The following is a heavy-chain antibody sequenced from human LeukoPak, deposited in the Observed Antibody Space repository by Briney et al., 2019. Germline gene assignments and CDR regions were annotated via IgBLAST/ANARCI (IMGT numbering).Heavy chain of an antibody. V-gene: IGHV3-49*04. CDR2: IRSKAYGGTT. CDR3: TSDLGPTGAFDI. J-gene: IGHJ3*02. D-gene: IGHD3-16*01. CDR1: GFTFGDYA. Sequence: PGGSLRLSCTASGFTFGDYAMSWVRQAPGKGLEWVGFIRSKAYGGTTEYAASVKGRFTISRDDSKSIAYLQINSLKTEDTAVYYCTSDLGPTGAFDIWGQGTMVTVSS.